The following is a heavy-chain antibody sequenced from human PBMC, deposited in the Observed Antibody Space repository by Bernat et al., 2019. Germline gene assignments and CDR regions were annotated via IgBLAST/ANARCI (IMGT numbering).Heavy chain of an antibody. Sequence: QVQLVQSGAEVKKPGASVKVSCKASGYTFISYGISWVRQAPGQGLEWMGWISAYNGNTNDAQKLQGRVTMTTDTSTSTSYLELRSLRSDDTAVYYCARATYYYESSGYYYERFDYWGQGTLVTVSS. D-gene: IGHD3-22*01. CDR2: ISAYNGNT. CDR1: GYTFISYG. V-gene: IGHV1-18*01. CDR3: ARATYYYESSGYYYERFDY. J-gene: IGHJ4*02.